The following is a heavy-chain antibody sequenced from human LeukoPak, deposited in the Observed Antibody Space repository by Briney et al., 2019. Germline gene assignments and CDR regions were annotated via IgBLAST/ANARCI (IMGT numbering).Heavy chain of an antibody. CDR2: INPSGGGT. J-gene: IGHJ4*02. V-gene: IGHV1-46*01. CDR3: ARAFMVRGVNVGTDFDY. CDR1: GYTFTNYY. Sequence: ASVKVSCKASGYTFTNYYMHWVRQAPGQGLEWMGIINPSGGGTSYAQKFQGRLTMTRDTSTTTVYMELSSLRSEDTAVYYCARAFMVRGVNVGTDFDYWGQGTLVTVSS. D-gene: IGHD3-10*01.